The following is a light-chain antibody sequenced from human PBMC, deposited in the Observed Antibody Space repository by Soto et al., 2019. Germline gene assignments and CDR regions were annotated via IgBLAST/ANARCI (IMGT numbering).Light chain of an antibody. Sequence: QSVLTQPASVSAAPGQSITISCTGTSSDFGGYNYVSWYQQHPDNAPPLMIYAVSNRPSVVSTRFACSQSGNTASRTISGLQAEEEAYYYCSSYTSIGARVFGSGTKVTVL. J-gene: IGLJ1*01. CDR1: SSDFGGYNY. CDR2: AVS. V-gene: IGLV2-14*01. CDR3: SSYTSIGARV.